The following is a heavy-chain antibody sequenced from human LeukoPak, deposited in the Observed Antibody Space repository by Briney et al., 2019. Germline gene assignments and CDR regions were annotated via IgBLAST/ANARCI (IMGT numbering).Heavy chain of an antibody. V-gene: IGHV4-61*01. Sequence: PSETLSLTCTVSGGSISSSSYYWRWIRQPPGKGLEWIVYIYYSGSTNYNPSLKSRVTISVDTSKNQFSLKLSSVTAADTAVYYCARAIGPHLWFRSGDYYYMDVWGKGTTVTVSS. J-gene: IGHJ6*03. CDR1: GGSISSSSYY. D-gene: IGHD3-10*01. CDR2: IYYSGST. CDR3: ARAIGPHLWFRSGDYYYMDV.